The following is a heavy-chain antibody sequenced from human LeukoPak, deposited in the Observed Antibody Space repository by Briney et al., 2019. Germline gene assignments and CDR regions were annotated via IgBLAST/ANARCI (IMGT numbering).Heavy chain of an antibody. CDR3: ARLYYYDSSGYSSGAFDI. Sequence: PSETLSLTCTVSGGSISSSSYYWGWIRQPPGKGLEWIGSIYYSGSTYYNPSLKSRVTISVDASKNQFSLTLSSVTAADTAVYYCARLYYYDSSGYSSGAFDIWGQGTMVTVSS. J-gene: IGHJ3*02. CDR1: GGSISSSSYY. D-gene: IGHD3-22*01. CDR2: IYYSGST. V-gene: IGHV4-39*07.